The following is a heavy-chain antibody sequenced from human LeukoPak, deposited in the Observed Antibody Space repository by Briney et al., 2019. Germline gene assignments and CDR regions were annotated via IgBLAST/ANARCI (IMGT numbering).Heavy chain of an antibody. CDR2: IGGSSGGSI. Sequence: PGGPLRLSCAASGFTFSSDAMNWLRLAPGKGLEWVSSIGGSSGGSIQYADSVKGRFTISRDNSKNTLYLQMNSLRAEDTAVYYCAKDREQWLATRTSDYWGQGTLVTVSS. J-gene: IGHJ4*02. CDR1: GFTFSSDA. CDR3: AKDREQWLATRTSDY. V-gene: IGHV3-23*01. D-gene: IGHD6-19*01.